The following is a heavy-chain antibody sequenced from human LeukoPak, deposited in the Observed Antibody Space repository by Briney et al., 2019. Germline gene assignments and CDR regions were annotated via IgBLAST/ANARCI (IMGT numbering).Heavy chain of an antibody. CDR3: AKGTIVVVTAIPDY. CDR2: ISGSGGST. Sequence: PGGSLRLSCAASGFTFSSYAMSWVRQAPGKGLEWVSAISGSGGSTYYADSVKGRFTISRDNSKNTLYLQMNSLRAEDTAVYYCAKGTIVVVTAIPDYWGQGTLATVSS. V-gene: IGHV3-23*01. CDR1: GFTFSSYA. J-gene: IGHJ4*02. D-gene: IGHD2-21*02.